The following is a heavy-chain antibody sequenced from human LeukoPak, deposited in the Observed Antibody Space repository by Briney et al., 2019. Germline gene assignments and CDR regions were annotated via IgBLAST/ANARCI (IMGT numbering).Heavy chain of an antibody. J-gene: IGHJ5*02. Sequence: GASVKVSCKASGYTFTSYGISWVRQAPGQGLEWMGWINPNSGGTNYAQKFRGRVTMTRDTSISTAYMELSRLRSDDTAVYYCARGVVVVAATDIWFDPWGQGTLVTVSS. CDR1: GYTFTSYG. CDR2: INPNSGGT. CDR3: ARGVVVVAATDIWFDP. D-gene: IGHD2-15*01. V-gene: IGHV1-2*02.